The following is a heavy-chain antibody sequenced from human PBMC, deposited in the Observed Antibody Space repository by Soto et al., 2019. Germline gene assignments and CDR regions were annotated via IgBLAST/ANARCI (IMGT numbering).Heavy chain of an antibody. V-gene: IGHV3-30-3*01. D-gene: IGHD2-2*01. Sequence: QVQLVESGGGVVQPGRSVRLSCAASGFTFSSYAMHWVRQAPGKGLEWVALISHDGSNKYYADSVKGRFTISRDNPKNMLYLQMNSLRVDDTAVYYCARDRSMVVVVPGYWGQGSLVTVSS. CDR2: ISHDGSNK. J-gene: IGHJ4*02. CDR3: ARDRSMVVVVPGY. CDR1: GFTFSSYA.